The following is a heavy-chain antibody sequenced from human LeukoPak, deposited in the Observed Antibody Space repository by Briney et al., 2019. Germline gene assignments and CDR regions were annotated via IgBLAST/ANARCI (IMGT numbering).Heavy chain of an antibody. CDR1: GFTFSSYS. V-gene: IGHV3-21*01. CDR2: TSSSSSYI. CDR3: ARAHTTVITHFDY. J-gene: IGHJ4*02. D-gene: IGHD4-17*01. Sequence: GGSLRLSCAASGFTFSSYSMNWVRQAPGKGLEWVSSTSSSSSYIYYADSVKGRFTISRDNAKNSLYLQMNSLRAEDTAVYYCARAHTTVITHFDYWGQGTLVTVSS.